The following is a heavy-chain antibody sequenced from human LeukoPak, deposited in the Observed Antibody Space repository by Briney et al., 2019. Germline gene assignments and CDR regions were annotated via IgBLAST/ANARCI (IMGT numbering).Heavy chain of an antibody. CDR1: GFTFSTYG. V-gene: IGHV3-23*01. J-gene: IGHJ3*02. CDR2: ISGSGDST. Sequence: PGESLRLSCAASGFTFSTYGMSWVHQAPGKGLEWVSAISGSGDSTYYADSVKGRFTISRDNSKNTLYLQMNSLRAEDTAVYYCAKVAYYNDSSGYHLDAFDIWGQGTMVTVSS. CDR3: AKVAYYNDSSGYHLDAFDI. D-gene: IGHD3-22*01.